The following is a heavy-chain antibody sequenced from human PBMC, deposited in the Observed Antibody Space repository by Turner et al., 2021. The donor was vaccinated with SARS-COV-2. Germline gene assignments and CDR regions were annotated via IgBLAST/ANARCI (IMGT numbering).Heavy chain of an antibody. CDR2: ILYDGSNK. CDR3: AKSGGIYYSGGNCYSSYFDY. D-gene: IGHD2-15*01. V-gene: IGHV3-30*18. CDR1: GFTFSRYG. Sequence: QVPLVESGGGVVPPGRSLRLSCAASGFTFSRYGMHWVRQAPGKGLEWVAVILYDGSNKYNADSVKGRFTISRDNSKNTLYLQMNSLRAEDTAVYYCAKSGGIYYSGGNCYSSYFDYWGQGTLVTVSS. J-gene: IGHJ4*02.